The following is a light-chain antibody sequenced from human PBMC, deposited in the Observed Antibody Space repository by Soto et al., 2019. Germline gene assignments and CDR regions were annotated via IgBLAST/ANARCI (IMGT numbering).Light chain of an antibody. CDR1: QSISSY. Sequence: DIQMTQSPSSLSASVGDRVTITCRASQSISSYLNWYQQKPGKAPKLLIYGASSLRRGVPSTFSGSGSGTDFTLTISSLQPEDFATYYCQQSYSALRTFGQGTRVEIK. CDR3: QQSYSALRT. J-gene: IGKJ1*01. CDR2: GAS. V-gene: IGKV1-39*01.